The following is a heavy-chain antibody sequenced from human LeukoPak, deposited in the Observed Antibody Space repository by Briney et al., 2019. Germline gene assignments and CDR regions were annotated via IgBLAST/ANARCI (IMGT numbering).Heavy chain of an antibody. J-gene: IGHJ3*02. Sequence: GESLKISCKGSGYGFATHWIAWVRQMPGKGLEWMGIIYPGDSDIRYSPSFQGQVTISADKSISTAYLQWSSLQASDTAMYYCARQHGYYYGTDAFDIWGQGTMVTVSS. CDR1: GYGFATHW. D-gene: IGHD5-18*01. CDR3: ARQHGYYYGTDAFDI. V-gene: IGHV5-51*01. CDR2: IYPGDSDI.